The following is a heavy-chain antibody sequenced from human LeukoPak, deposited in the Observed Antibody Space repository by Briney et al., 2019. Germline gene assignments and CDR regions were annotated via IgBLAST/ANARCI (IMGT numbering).Heavy chain of an antibody. D-gene: IGHD2-15*01. Sequence: SQTLSLTCSVSGGPISGGSGGHYWSWLRQPPGKGLEWIGYVPYSGTTFYNPSLKSRVTISADKSTNQFSLTSTSVTAADTAVYYCARGGGWTDGFDIWGQGTSVIVSS. CDR3: ARGGGWTDGFDI. J-gene: IGHJ3*02. CDR1: GGPISGGSGGHY. CDR2: VPYSGTT. V-gene: IGHV4-30-2*01.